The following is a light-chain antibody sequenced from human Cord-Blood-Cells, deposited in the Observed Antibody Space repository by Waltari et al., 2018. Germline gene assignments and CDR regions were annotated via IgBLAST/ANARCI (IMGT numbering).Light chain of an antibody. CDR2: EVS. CDR3: SSYAGSNNLV. J-gene: IGLJ3*02. V-gene: IGLV2-8*01. CDR1: SSDVGGYNY. Sequence: QSALTQPHSASVSPGQSVTITCTGTSSDVGGYNYVAWYQQHPGKAPKLILYEVSKRPSGVPDRFSGSKSGNTASLTVSGLQAEDEADYYCSSYAGSNNLVFGGGTKLTVL.